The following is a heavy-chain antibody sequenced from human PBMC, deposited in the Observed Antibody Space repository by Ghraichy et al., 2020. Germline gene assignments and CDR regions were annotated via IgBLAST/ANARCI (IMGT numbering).Heavy chain of an antibody. J-gene: IGHJ6*02. CDR2: ISWNCGSI. Sequence: GGSLRLSCAASGFTFDDYAMHWVRQAPGKGLEWVSGISWNCGSIGYADSVKGRFTISRDNAKNSLYLQMNSLRAEDTALYYCAKADIVVVPAATGPYYYYYGMGVWGHGTTVTVSS. CDR1: GFTFDDYA. V-gene: IGHV3-9*01. D-gene: IGHD2-2*01. CDR3: AKADIVVVPAATGPYYYYYGMGV.